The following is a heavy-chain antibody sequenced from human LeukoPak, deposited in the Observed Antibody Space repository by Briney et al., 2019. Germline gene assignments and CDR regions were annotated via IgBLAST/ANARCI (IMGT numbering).Heavy chain of an antibody. V-gene: IGHV3-30-3*01. CDR2: ISYDGSNK. CDR1: GFTFSSYA. Sequence: GRSLRLSCAASGFTFSSYAMHWVRQAPGKGLEWVAVISYDGSNKYYADSVKGRFTISRDNSKNTLYLQMDSLRAEDTAVYYCAREELQAPVVTTTPPFDYWGQGTLVTVSS. CDR3: AREELQAPVVTTTPPFDY. J-gene: IGHJ4*02. D-gene: IGHD2-21*02.